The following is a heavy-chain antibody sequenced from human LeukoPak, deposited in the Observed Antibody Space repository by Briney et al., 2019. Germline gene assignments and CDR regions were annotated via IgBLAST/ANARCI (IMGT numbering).Heavy chain of an antibody. J-gene: IGHJ3*02. Sequence: SDTLSLTCTVSGDSISSYYSTWIRHSPRKGLECIGYVYNSGSNDHNPSLKSRVTISLNTSKNQCSLRLNFLTAADTAVYDCARSGAAWGGYPPHASDIWGQGTMVTVSS. CDR3: ARSGAAWGGYPPHASDI. CDR1: GDSISSYY. V-gene: IGHV4-59*07. CDR2: VYNSGSN. D-gene: IGHD3-3*01.